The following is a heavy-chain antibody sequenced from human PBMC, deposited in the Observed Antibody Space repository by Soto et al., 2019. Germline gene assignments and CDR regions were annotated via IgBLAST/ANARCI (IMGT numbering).Heavy chain of an antibody. Sequence: PSETLSLTCIVFGVSISSNYWSWIRQPPGQGLEWIGYIHYSGSTNFNPSLKNRVIMSVDTSKNQFSLRLSSVTAADTAVYYCARSYPNTIFGVVPSRGLDVWGQGATVTVSS. D-gene: IGHD3-3*01. V-gene: IGHV4-59*01. CDR3: ARSYPNTIFGVVPSRGLDV. J-gene: IGHJ6*02. CDR1: GVSISSNY. CDR2: IHYSGST.